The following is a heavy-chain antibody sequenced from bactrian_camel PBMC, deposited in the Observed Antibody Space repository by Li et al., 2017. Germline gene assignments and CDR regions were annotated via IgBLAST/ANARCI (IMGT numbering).Heavy chain of an antibody. CDR1: GFIYSNYC. J-gene: IGHJ4*01. V-gene: IGHV3S53*01. Sequence: VQLVESGGGSVQAGGSLRLSCAASGFIYSNYCMGWFRQAPGKEREGVANFDRAGEIDYAESVKGRFTISKDSAKNTLYLQMNRLKFEDTAMYYCAADCAWVGVSPPGPYEYTYWGQGTQVTVS. D-gene: IGHD5*01. CDR3: AADCAWVGVSPPGPYEYTY. CDR2: FDRAGEI.